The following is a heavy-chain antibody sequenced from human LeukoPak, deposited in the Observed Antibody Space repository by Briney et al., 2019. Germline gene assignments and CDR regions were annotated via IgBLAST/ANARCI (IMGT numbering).Heavy chain of an antibody. D-gene: IGHD3-10*01. CDR1: GYSFTGYY. J-gene: IGHJ6*02. V-gene: IGHV1-2*02. Sequence: ASVKVSCKASGYSFTGYYMHWVRQAPGQGLEWMGWINPNSGATNYAQKFQGRVTMTRDTSISTAYMELGRLRSDDAAVYYCARCHGSRSYSYFGMDVCGQGTTVTVSS. CDR3: ARCHGSRSYSYFGMDV. CDR2: INPNSGAT.